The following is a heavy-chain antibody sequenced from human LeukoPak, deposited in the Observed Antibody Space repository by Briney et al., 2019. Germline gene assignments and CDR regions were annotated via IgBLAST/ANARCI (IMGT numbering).Heavy chain of an antibody. CDR2: IYYSGST. V-gene: IGHV4-31*03. D-gene: IGHD3-10*01. Sequence: PSKTLSLTCTVSGGSISSGGYYWSWIRQHPGKGPEWIGYIYYSGSTYYNPSLKSRVTISVDTSKNQFSLKLSSVTAADTAVYYCARDIGSSGIRWFDPWGQGTLVTVSS. J-gene: IGHJ5*02. CDR1: GGSISSGGYY. CDR3: ARDIGSSGIRWFDP.